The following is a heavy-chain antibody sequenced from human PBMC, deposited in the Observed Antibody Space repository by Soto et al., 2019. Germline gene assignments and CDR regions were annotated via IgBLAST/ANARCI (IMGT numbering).Heavy chain of an antibody. D-gene: IGHD2-15*01. CDR2: INSDGSST. Sequence: GGSLRLSCAASGFTFSSYWMHWVRQAPGKGLVWVSRINSDGSSTSYADSVKGRFTISRDNAKNTLYLQMNSLRAEDTAVYYCANCPTLYTPTYNWFDPWGQGTLVTVSS. CDR3: ANCPTLYTPTYNWFDP. CDR1: GFTFSSYW. J-gene: IGHJ5*02. V-gene: IGHV3-74*01.